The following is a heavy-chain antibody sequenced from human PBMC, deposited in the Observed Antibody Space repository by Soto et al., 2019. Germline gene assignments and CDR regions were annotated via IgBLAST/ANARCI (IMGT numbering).Heavy chain of an antibody. CDR2: ISYSGTT. D-gene: IGHD5-18*01. V-gene: IGHV4-30-4*01. J-gene: IGHJ5*02. CDR3: ARGRGYSYGLDP. Sequence: SEPLSLTCTVSGDSISSITNYWSWIRQPPGEGLEWIGFISYSGTTSYSPSLKSRVAISLDTSKNQFSLSLNFVTAADTAVYYCARGRGYSYGLDPWGQGSLVTVS. CDR1: GDSISSITNY.